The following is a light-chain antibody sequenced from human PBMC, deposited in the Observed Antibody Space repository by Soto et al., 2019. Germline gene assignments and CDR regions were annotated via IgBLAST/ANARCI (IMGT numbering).Light chain of an antibody. CDR3: HHGYNTPLT. CDR1: QSISTD. V-gene: IGKV1-39*01. J-gene: IGKJ4*01. Sequence: DIQMTQSPSSLSASVGDRVTITCRASQSISTDLHSYQQKPGKAPNLLIYAASTLQSGVPSRFSGSGSGTDFTLTINSLQPEDFATYFCHHGYNTPLTFGGGTEVDIK. CDR2: AAS.